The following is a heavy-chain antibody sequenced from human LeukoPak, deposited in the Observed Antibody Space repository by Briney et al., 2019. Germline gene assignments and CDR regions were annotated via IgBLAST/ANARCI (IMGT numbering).Heavy chain of an antibody. J-gene: IGHJ4*02. CDR1: GYIFTSYD. D-gene: IGHD5-12*01. V-gene: IGHV1-8*03. CDR3: ARGDPRLRLLGY. CDR2: MNPNNGNT. Sequence: ASVKVSCKASGYIFTSYDINWVRQATGQGLEWMGWMNPNNGNTGFAQKFQGRVTITRNTSISTAYMELTTLTFDDTAVYYCARGDPRLRLLGYWGQGTLVTVSS.